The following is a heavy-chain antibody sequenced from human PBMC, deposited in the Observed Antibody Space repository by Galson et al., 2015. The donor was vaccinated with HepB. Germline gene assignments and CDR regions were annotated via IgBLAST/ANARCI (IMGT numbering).Heavy chain of an antibody. Sequence: SVKVSCKASGYTFTSYGISWVRQAPGQGLEWMGWISAYNGNTNYAQKLQGRVTMTTDTSTSTAYMELRSLRSDDTAVYYCARDHLRFLEWLSFRWFDPWGQGTLVTVSS. D-gene: IGHD3-3*01. V-gene: IGHV1-18*01. J-gene: IGHJ5*02. CDR3: ARDHLRFLEWLSFRWFDP. CDR1: GYTFTSYG. CDR2: ISAYNGNT.